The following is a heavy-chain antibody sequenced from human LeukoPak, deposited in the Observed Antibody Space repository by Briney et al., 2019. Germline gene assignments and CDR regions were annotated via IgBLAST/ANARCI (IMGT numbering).Heavy chain of an antibody. J-gene: IGHJ4*02. CDR3: ARVSTVNWNYNFDY. V-gene: IGHV3-30*04. D-gene: IGHD1-7*01. CDR1: GFTFSSYA. Sequence: GGSLRLSCVASGFTFSSYAMHWVRQAPGKGLEWVAVISYDGSNKYYADSVKGRFTISRDNSKNTLYLQMNSLRAEDTAVYYCARVSTVNWNYNFDYWGQGTLVTVSS. CDR2: ISYDGSNK.